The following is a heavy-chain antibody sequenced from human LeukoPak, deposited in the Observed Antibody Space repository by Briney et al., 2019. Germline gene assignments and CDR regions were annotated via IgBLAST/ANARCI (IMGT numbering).Heavy chain of an antibody. Sequence: SETLSLTCAVYGGSFSGYYWSCIRQPPGKGLEWIGEINHSGRTNYNPSLKSRVTISVDTSKNQFSLKLSSVTAADTAVYYCATLTSSSFPNWFDPWGQGTLVTVSS. CDR1: GGSFSGYY. V-gene: IGHV4-34*01. J-gene: IGHJ5*02. CDR3: ATLTSSSFPNWFDP. D-gene: IGHD6-13*01. CDR2: INHSGRT.